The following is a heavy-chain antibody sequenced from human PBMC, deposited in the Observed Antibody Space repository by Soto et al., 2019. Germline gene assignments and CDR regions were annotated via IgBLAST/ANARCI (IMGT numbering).Heavy chain of an antibody. J-gene: IGHJ4*02. CDR2: ISSSSSSI. Sequence: EVQLVESGGGLVQPGGSLRLSCAASGFTFSRYSMNWVRQAPGKGLEWVSYISSSSSSIYYADSVKGRFTISRDNVKNSLYLNMNSQRAEDTAVYYCVIRSRMKYYWGQGTLVTVSS. CDR1: GFTFSRYS. CDR3: VIRSRMKYY. V-gene: IGHV3-48*01.